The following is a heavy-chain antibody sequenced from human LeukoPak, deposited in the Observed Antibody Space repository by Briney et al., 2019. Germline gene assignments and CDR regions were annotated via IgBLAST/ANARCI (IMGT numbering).Heavy chain of an antibody. Sequence: TGGSLRLSCAASGFTFSSYSMNWVRQAPGKGLEWVSSISSSSSYIYYADSVKGRFTISRDNAKNSMYLQMNSLRAEDTSVYYCARGPAYYVWGSYRSRPLDYWGQGTLVTVSS. J-gene: IGHJ4*02. CDR2: ISSSSSYI. CDR1: GFTFSSYS. D-gene: IGHD3-16*02. V-gene: IGHV3-21*01. CDR3: ARGPAYYVWGSYRSRPLDY.